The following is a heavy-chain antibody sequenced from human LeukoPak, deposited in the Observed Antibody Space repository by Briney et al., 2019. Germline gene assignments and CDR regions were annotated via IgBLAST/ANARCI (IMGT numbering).Heavy chain of an antibody. V-gene: IGHV3-33*01. CDR3: ARDPDMTD. CDR2: IWYDGSNK. Sequence: GGSLRPSCGASGFTFSSYVMHWVRQAPGKGLEWVAVIWYDGSNKYYADSVKGRFTISRDNSKNTLFLQMNSLRAEDTAVYYCARDPDMTDWGQGTLVTVSS. D-gene: IGHD2-21*02. J-gene: IGHJ4*02. CDR1: GFTFSSYV.